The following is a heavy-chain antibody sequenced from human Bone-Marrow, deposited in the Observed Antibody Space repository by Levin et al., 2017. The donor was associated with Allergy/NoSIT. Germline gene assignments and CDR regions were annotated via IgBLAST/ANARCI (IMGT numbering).Heavy chain of an antibody. CDR2: IYYSGST. Sequence: NPSETLSLTCTVSGGSISSSSYYWGWIRQPPGKGLEWIGSIYYSGSTYYNPSLKSRVTISVDTSKNQFSLKLSSVTAADTAVYYCARGYYDYVWGSYRYIPNWFDPWGQGTLVTVSS. J-gene: IGHJ5*02. CDR1: GGSISSSSYY. CDR3: ARGYYDYVWGSYRYIPNWFDP. D-gene: IGHD3-16*02. V-gene: IGHV4-39*07.